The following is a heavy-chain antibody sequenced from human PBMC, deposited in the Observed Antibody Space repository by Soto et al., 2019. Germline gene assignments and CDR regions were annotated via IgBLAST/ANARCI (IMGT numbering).Heavy chain of an antibody. Sequence: GGSLRLSCAASGFTFSGYYMHWVRQAPGKGLEWVAVISYDGSTEYYADSVKGRFTISRDNSANRLFLQMNSLRPEDTAVYSCPTDDGSNASPSYHYFGMDVWGQGTTVTVSS. CDR2: ISYDGSTE. CDR3: PTDDGSNASPSYHYFGMDV. D-gene: IGHD2-2*01. V-gene: IGHV3-30*03. J-gene: IGHJ6*02. CDR1: GFTFSGYY.